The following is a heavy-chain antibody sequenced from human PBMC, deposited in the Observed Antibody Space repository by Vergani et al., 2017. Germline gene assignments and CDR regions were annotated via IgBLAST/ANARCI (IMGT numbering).Heavy chain of an antibody. CDR2: ISASGNA. V-gene: IGHV4-61*02. CDR1: GGSISAGYYF. D-gene: IGHD6-19*01. CDR3: ARRSGGYSGGKVHPLRTAFDV. Sequence: QVQLQASGPGRVKPSQTLSLTCTMSGGSISAGYYFWSWIRQPAGKGLEWLGHISASGNASHSPSLKTRVSMSVDTSKNQFSLTVTSVTAADTAIYFCARRSGGYSGGKVHPLRTAFDVWGHGTVVTVFS. J-gene: IGHJ3*01.